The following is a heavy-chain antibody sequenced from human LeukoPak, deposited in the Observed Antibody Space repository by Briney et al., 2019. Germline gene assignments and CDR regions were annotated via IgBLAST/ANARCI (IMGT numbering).Heavy chain of an antibody. CDR3: ARDLGPAASFCDI. J-gene: IGHJ4*02. CDR1: GYSISSGYY. D-gene: IGHD2-2*01. CDR2: IYHSGST. V-gene: IGHV4-38-2*02. Sequence: SETLSLTCTVSGYSISSGYYWGWIRQPPGKGLEWICIIYHSGSTYYNPSLKSRVTISVDTSKNQFSLKLNSVTAADTAVYYCARDLGPAASFCDIWGQGTLVTVSS.